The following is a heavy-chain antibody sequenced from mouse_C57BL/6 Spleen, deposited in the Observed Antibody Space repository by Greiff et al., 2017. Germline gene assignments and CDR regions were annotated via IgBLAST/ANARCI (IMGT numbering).Heavy chain of an antibody. D-gene: IGHD4-1*01. Sequence: QVQLQQPGAELVKPGASVTMSCKASGYTFTSYWIPWVKQRPGQGLEWIGDIYPGSGSTNYNEKFKSKATLTVDTSSSTAYMQLSSLTSEDAAVYYCARGAYWGVDGNYWGQGTTLTVSS. CDR1: GYTFTSYW. CDR3: ARGAYWGVDGNY. V-gene: IGHV1-55*01. J-gene: IGHJ2*01. CDR2: IYPGSGST.